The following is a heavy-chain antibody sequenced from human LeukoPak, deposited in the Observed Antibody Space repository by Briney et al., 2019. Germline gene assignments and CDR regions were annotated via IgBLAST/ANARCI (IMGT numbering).Heavy chain of an antibody. V-gene: IGHV1-2*02. D-gene: IGHD3-3*01. Sequence: ASVKVSCKASGYTSTGYYMHWVRQAPGQGLEWMGWINPNSGGTNYAQKFQGRVTMTRDTSISTAYMELSRLRSDDTAVYYCARDVTIFGARDAFDIWGQGTMVTVSS. CDR1: GYTSTGYY. CDR2: INPNSGGT. CDR3: ARDVTIFGARDAFDI. J-gene: IGHJ3*02.